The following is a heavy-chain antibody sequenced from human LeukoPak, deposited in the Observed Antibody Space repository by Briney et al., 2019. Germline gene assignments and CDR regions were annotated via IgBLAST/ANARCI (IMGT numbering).Heavy chain of an antibody. Sequence: ASVKVSCKASGYTFTRYGISWVRQAPGQGLEWMGWISGYNGKTNYAQKIQGRVTMTTDTSTTTAYMELRSLRYDDTAVYYCARDRQMAPSDPWGQGTLVTVSS. J-gene: IGHJ5*02. CDR2: ISGYNGKT. CDR3: ARDRQMAPSDP. CDR1: GYTFTRYG. V-gene: IGHV1-18*01.